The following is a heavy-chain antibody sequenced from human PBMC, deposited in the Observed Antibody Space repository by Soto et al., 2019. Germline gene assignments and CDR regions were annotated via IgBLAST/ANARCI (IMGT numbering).Heavy chain of an antibody. J-gene: IGHJ5*02. V-gene: IGHV4-61*01. CDR2: IYHSGST. Sequence: QVQLQESGPGLVKPSETLSLTCTVSGGSVSSGSYHWGWIRQPPGKGLEWIGYIYHSGSTNYNPSLKSRVTISVDTSKNQFSLSLTSVTAADTAVYYCARLSAAWFAPWGQGTLVTVAS. CDR3: ARLSAAWFAP. D-gene: IGHD6-19*01. CDR1: GGSVSSGSYH.